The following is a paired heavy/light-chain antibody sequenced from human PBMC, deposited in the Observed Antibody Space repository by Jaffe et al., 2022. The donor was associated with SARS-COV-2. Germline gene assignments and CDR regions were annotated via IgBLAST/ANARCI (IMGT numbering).Heavy chain of an antibody. V-gene: IGHV3-48*02. Sequence: EVQVVESGGGLVQPGGSLRLSCAASGFTFSSYSMNWVRQAPGKGLEWVSYISNTGGAKLYADSVRGRFTVSRDSAKNSVYLQMNSLRDEDTAVYYCARGGGGYSSSLNYWGQGTLVTVSS. D-gene: IGHD6-13*01. CDR3: ARGGGGYSSSLNY. J-gene: IGHJ4*02. CDR2: ISNTGGAK. CDR1: GFTFSSYS.
Light chain of an antibody. CDR3: QQYGSSPYN. Sequence: EIVLTQSPGTLSLSPGEGATLSCRASQSISSSFLAWYQQKHGQAPRLVLYGASSRATGIPDRFSGSGSGTDFTLTISRLEPEDFAVYYCQQYGSSPYNFGQGTKLEIK. J-gene: IGKJ2*01. V-gene: IGKV3-20*01. CDR2: GAS. CDR1: QSISSSF.